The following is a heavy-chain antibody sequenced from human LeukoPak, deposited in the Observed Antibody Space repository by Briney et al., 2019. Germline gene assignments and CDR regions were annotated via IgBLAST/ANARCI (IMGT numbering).Heavy chain of an antibody. CDR1: GFTFSSYA. CDR3: ARPLSYYYDSSGYLAY. V-gene: IGHV3-30-3*01. Sequence: PGGSLRLSCAASGFTFSSYAMHWVRQAPGKGLEWVAVISYDGSNKYYADSVKGRFTISRDNSKNTLYLQMNSLRAEDTAVYYCARPLSYYYDSSGYLAYWGQGTLVTVSS. J-gene: IGHJ4*02. D-gene: IGHD3-22*01. CDR2: ISYDGSNK.